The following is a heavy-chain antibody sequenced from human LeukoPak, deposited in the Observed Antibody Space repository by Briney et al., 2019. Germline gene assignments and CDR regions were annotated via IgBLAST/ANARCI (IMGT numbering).Heavy chain of an antibody. J-gene: IGHJ1*01. D-gene: IGHD1-26*01. CDR2: INHSGST. Sequence: PSETLSLTCAVYGGSFSGYYWSWIRQPPGKGLEWIGEINHSGSTNYNPSLKSRVTISVDTSKNQFSLKLSSVTAADTAVYYCARGGSYLIKQKVEYFQHWGQGTLVTVSS. CDR3: ARGGSYLIKQKVEYFQH. V-gene: IGHV4-34*01. CDR1: GGSFSGYY.